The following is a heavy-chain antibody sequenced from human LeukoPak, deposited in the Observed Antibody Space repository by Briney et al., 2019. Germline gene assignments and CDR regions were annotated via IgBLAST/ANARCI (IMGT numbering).Heavy chain of an antibody. D-gene: IGHD1-1*01. CDR1: GFAFSDYD. J-gene: IGHJ4*02. CDR2: IGTAGDT. Sequence: GGSRRLSCAASGFAFSDYDMHWVRQATGKGLEWVSAIGTAGDTYYTGSVKGRFTTSRENAKNSLYLQMNSLRAGDTAVYYCARVAKERVGGVYYFDYWGQGTLVTVSS. V-gene: IGHV3-13*01. CDR3: ARVAKERVGGVYYFDY.